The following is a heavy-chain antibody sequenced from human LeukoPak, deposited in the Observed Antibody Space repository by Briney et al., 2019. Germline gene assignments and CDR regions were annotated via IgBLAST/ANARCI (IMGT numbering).Heavy chain of an antibody. J-gene: IGHJ4*02. D-gene: IGHD6-19*01. Sequence: SSETLSLTCAVSGGSISSSNWWSWLRQPPGKGLEWIEEIHHSGSTNYNPSLKSRVTISLATSKNQFSLKLSSVTAADTAVYYCARGGGSGHYDNWGEGTLVTVSS. CDR2: IHHSGST. CDR3: ARGGGSGHYDN. CDR1: GGSISSSNW. V-gene: IGHV4-4*02.